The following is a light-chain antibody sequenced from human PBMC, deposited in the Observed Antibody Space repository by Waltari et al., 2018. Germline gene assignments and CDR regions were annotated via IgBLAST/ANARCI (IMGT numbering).Light chain of an antibody. CDR3: QQYDFYSLT. CDR1: HTINNY. Sequence: DIQMTQSPSTLSASEGDRVTITCRASHTINNYLAWCQQNPGKAPKLVTYDAPSLESGVPSRFSGSGSGTEFTLTISSLQPDDFATYYCQQYDFYSLTFGGGTRVEIK. J-gene: IGKJ4*01. V-gene: IGKV1-5*01. CDR2: DAP.